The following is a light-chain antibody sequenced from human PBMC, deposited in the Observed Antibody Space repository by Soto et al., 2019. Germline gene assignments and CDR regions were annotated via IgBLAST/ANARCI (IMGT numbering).Light chain of an antibody. CDR1: HSVSRN. Sequence: EILMTQSPGTLSVSPGERATLSCRASHSVSRNLAWYQQKPGQTPRLLIFGASARATGTPARFSGSGSGTEYTPTISSVQSEDFAVYYCQQYNNWPQWTFGQGTKVEIK. CDR3: QQYNNWPQWT. CDR2: GAS. V-gene: IGKV3-15*01. J-gene: IGKJ1*01.